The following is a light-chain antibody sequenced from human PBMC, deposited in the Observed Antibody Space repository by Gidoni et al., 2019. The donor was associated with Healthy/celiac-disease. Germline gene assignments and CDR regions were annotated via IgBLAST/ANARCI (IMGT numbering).Light chain of an antibody. CDR2: DAS. CDR1: QSVSSY. Sequence: EIVLTQSPATLALSPGERATLSCRASQSVSSYLAWYQQKPGQAPRLLIYDASNRATVIPNRFSGSGSGTDFTLTISSLEPEDFAVYYCQQRSNWPPFTFGPGTKVDIK. CDR3: QQRSNWPPFT. J-gene: IGKJ3*01. V-gene: IGKV3-11*01.